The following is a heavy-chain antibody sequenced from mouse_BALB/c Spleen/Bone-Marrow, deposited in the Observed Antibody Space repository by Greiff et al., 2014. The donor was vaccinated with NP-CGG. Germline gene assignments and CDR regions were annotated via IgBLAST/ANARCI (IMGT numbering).Heavy chain of an antibody. Sequence: EVLLVESGGGLVKPGGSLKLSCAASGFTFSDYYLYWVRQTPEKRLEWVATISDGGSYTRYPDSVKGRFTISRDNAKNNLYLQMSSLKSEDTAMYYCTRDPGNSGTEFAYWGQGTLVTVSA. CDR1: GFTFSDYY. CDR3: TRDPGNSGTEFAY. CDR2: ISDGGSYT. J-gene: IGHJ3*01. D-gene: IGHD4-1*01. V-gene: IGHV5-4*02.